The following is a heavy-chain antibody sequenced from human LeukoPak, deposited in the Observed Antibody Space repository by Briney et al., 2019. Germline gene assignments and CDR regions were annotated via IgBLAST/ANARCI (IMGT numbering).Heavy chain of an antibody. J-gene: IGHJ4*02. D-gene: IGHD3-9*01. CDR1: GYTFTGYY. Sequence: ASVKVSCKASGYTFTGYYMHWVRQAPGQGLEWMGRINPNSGDTNYAQKFQGRVTMTRDTSISTAYMELSRLRSDDTAVYYCARFSYYDILTGYYNGDYWGQGTLVTVSS. CDR2: INPNSGDT. CDR3: ARFSYYDILTGYYNGDY. V-gene: IGHV1-2*06.